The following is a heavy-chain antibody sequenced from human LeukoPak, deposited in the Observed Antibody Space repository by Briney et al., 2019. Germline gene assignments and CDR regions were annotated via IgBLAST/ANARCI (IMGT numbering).Heavy chain of an antibody. CDR1: GFTFSSYG. Sequence: GGSLRLSCAASGFTFSSYGMHWVRQAPGKGLEWVAFIRYDGSNKYYADSVKGRFTISRDNSKNTLYLQMNSLRAEDTAVYYCARDPSAAAGIFDYWGQETLVTVSS. CDR3: ARDPSAAAGIFDY. CDR2: IRYDGSNK. D-gene: IGHD6-13*01. V-gene: IGHV3-30*02. J-gene: IGHJ4*02.